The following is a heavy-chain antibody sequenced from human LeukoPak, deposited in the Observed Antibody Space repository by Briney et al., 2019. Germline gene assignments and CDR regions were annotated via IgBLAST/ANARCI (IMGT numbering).Heavy chain of an antibody. CDR1: GFTFSSYE. J-gene: IGHJ5*02. CDR3: AREESTQKIHALDP. Sequence: GSLRLSCAASGFTFSSYEMNWVRQAPGKGLEWVSYISSSGSTIYYADSVKGRFTISRDNSKNTLFLRMNTLRVEDTAVYYCAREESTQKIHALDPWGQGTLVTVSA. V-gene: IGHV3-48*03. CDR2: ISSSGSTI.